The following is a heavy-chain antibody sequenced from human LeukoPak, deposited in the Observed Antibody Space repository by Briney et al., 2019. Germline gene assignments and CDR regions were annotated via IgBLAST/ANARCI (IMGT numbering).Heavy chain of an antibody. D-gene: IGHD4-17*01. J-gene: IGHJ5*02. Sequence: APVKVSCKASGYTFTSYYMHWVRQAPGQGLEWMGIINPSGGSTSYAQKFQGRVTMTRDTSTSTVYMELSSLRSEDTAVYYCATDYGDYGWFDPWGQGTLVTVSS. V-gene: IGHV1-46*01. CDR1: GYTFTSYY. CDR3: ATDYGDYGWFDP. CDR2: INPSGGST.